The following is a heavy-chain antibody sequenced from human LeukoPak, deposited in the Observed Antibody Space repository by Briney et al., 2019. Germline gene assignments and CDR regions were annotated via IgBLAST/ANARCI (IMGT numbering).Heavy chain of an antibody. J-gene: IGHJ3*02. Sequence: GGSLRLSCAATGFTFSSYAMSWVRQAPWKGLEWVSAISGSGGSTYYADSVKGRFTISRDNSKNTLYLQMNSLRAEDTAVYYCAKDKVGATRAFDIWGQGTMVTVSS. D-gene: IGHD1-26*01. CDR1: GFTFSSYA. CDR3: AKDKVGATRAFDI. V-gene: IGHV3-23*01. CDR2: ISGSGGST.